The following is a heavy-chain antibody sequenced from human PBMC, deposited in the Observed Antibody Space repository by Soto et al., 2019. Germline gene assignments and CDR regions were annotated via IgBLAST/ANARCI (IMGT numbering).Heavy chain of an antibody. Sequence: PGGSLRLSCAASGFTFSSYAMSWVRQAPGKGLEWVSAISGSGGSTYYADSVKGRFTISRDNSKNTLYLQMNSLRAEDTAVYYCAKDQTSGYDKFVLDVWGQGTTVTVSS. D-gene: IGHD5-12*01. CDR1: GFTFSSYA. J-gene: IGHJ6*02. CDR2: ISGSGGST. V-gene: IGHV3-23*01. CDR3: AKDQTSGYDKFVLDV.